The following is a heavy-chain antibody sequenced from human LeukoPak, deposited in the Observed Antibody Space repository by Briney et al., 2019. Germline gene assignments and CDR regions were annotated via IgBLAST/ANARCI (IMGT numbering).Heavy chain of an antibody. CDR2: IIPIFGTA. CDR1: GGTFISYA. Sequence: GASVKVSCKASGGTFISYAISWVRQAPGQGLEWMGGIIPIFGTANYAQKFQGRVTITAVESTSTAYMELSSLRSEDTAVYYCAREVVDTAFDYWGQGTLVTVSS. J-gene: IGHJ4*02. V-gene: IGHV1-69*13. D-gene: IGHD5-18*01. CDR3: AREVVDTAFDY.